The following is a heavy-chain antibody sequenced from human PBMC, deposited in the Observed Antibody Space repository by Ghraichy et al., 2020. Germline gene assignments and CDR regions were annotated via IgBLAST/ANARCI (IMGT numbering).Heavy chain of an antibody. CDR1: GFTFSSYA. J-gene: IGHJ6*02. CDR2: ISGSGGST. Sequence: GGSLRLSCAASGFTFSSYAMSWVRQAPGKGLEWVSAISGSGGSTYYADSVKGRFTISRDNSKNTLYLQMNSLRAEDTAVYYCAKREGYDFWSGPLDYYYYGMDVWGQGTTVTVSS. V-gene: IGHV3-23*01. D-gene: IGHD3-3*01. CDR3: AKREGYDFWSGPLDYYYYGMDV.